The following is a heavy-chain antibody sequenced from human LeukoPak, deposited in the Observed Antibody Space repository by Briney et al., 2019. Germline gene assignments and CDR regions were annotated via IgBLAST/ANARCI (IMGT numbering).Heavy chain of an antibody. CDR3: ARVLIAAAGTGSAFYFDY. Sequence: ASVKVSCRASGYTFTSYGISWVRQAPGQGLEWMGWISAYNGNTNYAQKLQGRVTMTTDTSTSTAYMELRSLRSDDTAVYYCARVLIAAAGTGSAFYFDYWGQGTLVTVSS. CDR2: ISAYNGNT. D-gene: IGHD6-13*01. CDR1: GYTFTSYG. J-gene: IGHJ4*02. V-gene: IGHV1-18*01.